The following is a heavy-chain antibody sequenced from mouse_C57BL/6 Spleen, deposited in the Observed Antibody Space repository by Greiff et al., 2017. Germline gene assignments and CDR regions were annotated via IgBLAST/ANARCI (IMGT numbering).Heavy chain of an antibody. J-gene: IGHJ1*03. Sequence: QVQLQQSGAELVMPGASVKLSCKASGYTFTSYWMHWVKQRPGQGLEWIGEIDPSDSYTNYNQKFKGKSTLTVDKSSSTAYMQLSSLTSEDSAVYYCARSPIYYYGSSGYFDVWGTGTTVTVSS. CDR1: GYTFTSYW. CDR3: ARSPIYYYGSSGYFDV. D-gene: IGHD1-1*01. V-gene: IGHV1-69*01. CDR2: IDPSDSYT.